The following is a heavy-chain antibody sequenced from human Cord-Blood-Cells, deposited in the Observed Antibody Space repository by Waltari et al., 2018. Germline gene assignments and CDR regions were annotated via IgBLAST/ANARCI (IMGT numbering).Heavy chain of an antibody. V-gene: IGHV4-34*01. CDR3: ARQVEVTATFDY. CDR2: INQSGST. CDR1: GGSFSGYY. J-gene: IGHJ4*02. D-gene: IGHD2-21*02. Sequence: QVQLQQWGAGLLKPSETLSLTCAVYGGSFSGYYWSWIRQPPGKGLEWIGEINQSGSTNYNPSLKSRVTISVDTSKNQFSLKLSSVTAADTAVYYCARQVEVTATFDYWGQGTLVTVSS.